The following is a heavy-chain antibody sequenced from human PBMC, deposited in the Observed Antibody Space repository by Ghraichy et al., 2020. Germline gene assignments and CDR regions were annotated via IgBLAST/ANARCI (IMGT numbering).Heavy chain of an antibody. CDR1: GGFFSTYT. CDR2: IRPIVGPP. CDR3: VSRQDV. J-gene: IGHJ6*02. V-gene: IGHV1-69*13. Sequence: SVKVSCKASGGFFSTYTPSWERQSPVQGLKWKGAIRPIVGPPNYAQRYQGRVTITADESTSTAYMELSSLKPEDTAVYYCVSRQDVWGQGTTVTVSS.